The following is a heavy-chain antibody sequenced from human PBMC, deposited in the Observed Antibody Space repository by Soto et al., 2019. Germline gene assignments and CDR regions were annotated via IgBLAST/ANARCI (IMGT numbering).Heavy chain of an antibody. Sequence: QVQLVESGGGVVQPGTSRRLSCVGSGFTFRSYVIHWVRQAPGKGLEWVALTSYDGSNKDYGDSVKGRFTIYRDNSRNTVDLQMDSLRREDTALYYCARWGTTGGLDVWGQGTLVSVSS. CDR2: TSYDGSNK. D-gene: IGHD3-16*01. V-gene: IGHV3-33*05. CDR3: ARWGTTGGLDV. J-gene: IGHJ1*01. CDR1: GFTFRSYV.